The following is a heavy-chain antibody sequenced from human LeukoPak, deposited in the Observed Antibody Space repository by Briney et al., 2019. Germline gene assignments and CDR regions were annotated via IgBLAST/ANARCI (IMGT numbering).Heavy chain of an antibody. Sequence: GGSLRLSCAASGFTFSDHYMDWVRQAPGKGLEWVGRTRNKANSYTTEYAASVKGRFTISRDDSKNSLYLQMNSLKTEDTAVYYCASPDYGNWGQGTLVTVSS. J-gene: IGHJ4*02. CDR2: TRNKANSYTT. D-gene: IGHD4-17*01. CDR1: GFTFSDHY. V-gene: IGHV3-72*01. CDR3: ASPDYGN.